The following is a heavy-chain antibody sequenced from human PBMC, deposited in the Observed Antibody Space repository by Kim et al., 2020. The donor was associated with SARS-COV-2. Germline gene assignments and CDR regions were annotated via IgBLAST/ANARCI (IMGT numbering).Heavy chain of an antibody. V-gene: IGHV4-31*03. CDR1: GGSISSGGYY. D-gene: IGHD3-22*01. CDR3: ARGRYYDSSGYYSGLYFDY. J-gene: IGHJ4*02. Sequence: SETLSLTCTVSGGSISSGGYYWSWIRQHPGKGLEWIGYIYYSGSTYYNPSLKSRVTISVDTSKNQFSLKLSSVTAADTAVYYCARGRYYDSSGYYSGLYFDYWGQGTLFTVSS. CDR2: IYYSGST.